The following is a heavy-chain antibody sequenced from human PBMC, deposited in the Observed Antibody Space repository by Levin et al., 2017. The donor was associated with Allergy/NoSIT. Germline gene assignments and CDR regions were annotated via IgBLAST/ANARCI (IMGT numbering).Heavy chain of an antibody. J-gene: IGHJ4*02. D-gene: IGHD6-6*01. Sequence: GGSLRLSCAASGFAFNTYTLHWVRQPPGKGLEWVALISHDGGNQYYADSVKGRFTISRDNSKNTVFLQMNSLRAEDTAVYFCAREDSSFFIYWGQGTLVTVSS. CDR1: GFAFNTYT. CDR2: ISHDGGNQ. V-gene: IGHV3-30-3*01. CDR3: AREDSSFFIY.